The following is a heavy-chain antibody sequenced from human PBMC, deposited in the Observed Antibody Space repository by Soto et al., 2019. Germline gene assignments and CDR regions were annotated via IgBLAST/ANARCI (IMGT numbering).Heavy chain of an antibody. V-gene: IGHV3-23*01. CDR3: AILLWEDYYYGMDV. Sequence: HPGGSLRLSCVASGFSFNPYVMAWVRQAPGKGLEWVSAISSSAGSTYYADSVKGRFTISRDNSKNTLYLQMNSLRAEDTAVYYCAILLWEDYYYGMDVWGQGTTVTVSS. CDR2: ISSSAGST. CDR1: GFSFNPYV. D-gene: IGHD1-26*01. J-gene: IGHJ6*02.